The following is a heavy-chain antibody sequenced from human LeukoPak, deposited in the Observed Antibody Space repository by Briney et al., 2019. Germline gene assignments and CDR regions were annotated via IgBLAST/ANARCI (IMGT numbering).Heavy chain of an antibody. CDR2: VHYSGST. V-gene: IGHV4-59*01. CDR3: ARRNKGPADV. Sequence: SETLSLTCTVSGGSISGFYWSWIRQPPGKGLEWIGYVHYSGSTTDNPSLKSRVTISLDTSENQFSLNLNSLTAADTAVYYCARRNKGPADVWCQGTTTTVS. D-gene: IGHD1-14*01. J-gene: IGHJ6*02. CDR1: GGSISGFY.